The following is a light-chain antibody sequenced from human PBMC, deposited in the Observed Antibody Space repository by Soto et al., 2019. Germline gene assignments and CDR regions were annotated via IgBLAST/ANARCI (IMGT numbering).Light chain of an antibody. CDR2: EDS. CDR3: CSYAGSTTVV. Sequence: QSVLTQPASVSGSPGQSITISCSGASGDVGSYNPVSWYQQHPGKAPKLMIYEDSKRPSGVSNRFSGSKSGNTASLTISGLQAEDEADYYCCSYAGSTTVVFGGGTKLTVL. V-gene: IGLV2-23*01. J-gene: IGLJ2*01. CDR1: SGDVGSYNP.